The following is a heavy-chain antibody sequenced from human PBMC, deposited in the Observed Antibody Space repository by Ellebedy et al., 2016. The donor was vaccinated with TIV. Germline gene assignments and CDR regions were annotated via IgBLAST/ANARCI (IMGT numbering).Heavy chain of an antibody. J-gene: IGHJ4*02. V-gene: IGHV3-7*04. CDR2: INEDESKK. CDR3: ARGDDNSGDY. Sequence: PGGSLRLSCVASGFTFSNYWMSRVRQAPGKGLEWVANINEDESKKYFADSVKGRFTISRDNALNSLYLQMNRLRDEDTAVYFCARGDDNSGDYWGQGTLVTVSS. CDR1: GFTFSNYW. D-gene: IGHD1-1*01.